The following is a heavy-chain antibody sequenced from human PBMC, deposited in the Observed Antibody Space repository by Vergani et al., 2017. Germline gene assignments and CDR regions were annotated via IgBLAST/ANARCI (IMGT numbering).Heavy chain of an antibody. D-gene: IGHD3-3*01. CDR3: ARAESYYDFWSGYRAGWYFDL. CDR1: GFTFSSYS. V-gene: IGHV3-48*01. J-gene: IGHJ2*01. Sequence: DVQLVESGGDLVQPGGSLRLSCAASGFTFSSYSMNWVRQAPGKGLEWISYISTTSDTIYYADSVRGRFTISRDNAKNSLYLEMNSLRVEDTAVYFCARAESYYDFWSGYRAGWYFDLWGRGTLVTVSS. CDR2: ISTTSDTI.